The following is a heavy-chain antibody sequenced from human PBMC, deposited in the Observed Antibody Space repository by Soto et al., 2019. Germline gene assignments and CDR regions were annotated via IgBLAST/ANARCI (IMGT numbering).Heavy chain of an antibody. CDR3: ARLATTVSTPNY. CDR2: IHYRGNT. J-gene: IGHJ4*02. D-gene: IGHD4-17*01. Sequence: XETLSLTCAVAGFSVSVDSYYWAWIRQPPGKGLEWIATIHYRGNTYYATSLKSRVTISIDTSKNQFSLMLASVTATDTAFYYCARLATTVSTPNYWGQGTLVTVSS. CDR1: GFSVSVDSYY. V-gene: IGHV4-39*01.